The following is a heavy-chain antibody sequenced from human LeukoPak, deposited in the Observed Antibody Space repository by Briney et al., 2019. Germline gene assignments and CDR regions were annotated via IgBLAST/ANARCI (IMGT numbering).Heavy chain of an antibody. Sequence: GGSLRLSCAASGFTFSTFGMNWVRQAPGKGLEWVAILYYDGRKTYYADSVKRRFTVSRDNSKNTVFLQMNSLRVEDTAVYYCAKEGSYDYYYYGMDVWGQGTTVTVSS. CDR3: AKEGSYDYYYYGMDV. CDR2: LYYDGRKT. D-gene: IGHD1-26*01. J-gene: IGHJ6*02. CDR1: GFTFSTFG. V-gene: IGHV3-30*18.